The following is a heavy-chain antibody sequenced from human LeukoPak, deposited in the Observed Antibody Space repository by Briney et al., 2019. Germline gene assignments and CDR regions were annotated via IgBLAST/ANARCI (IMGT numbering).Heavy chain of an antibody. D-gene: IGHD6-19*01. CDR2: IRYDGSNK. J-gene: IGHJ6*03. V-gene: IGHV3-30*02. CDR3: AKDPAGYSSGWNGGYYYMDV. Sequence: PGGSLRLSCAASGFTFSSYGMHWVRQAPGKGLEGVAFIRYDGSNKYYADSVKGRFTISRDNSKNTLYLQMNSLRAEDTAVYYCAKDPAGYSSGWNGGYYYMDVWGKGTTVTVSS. CDR1: GFTFSSYG.